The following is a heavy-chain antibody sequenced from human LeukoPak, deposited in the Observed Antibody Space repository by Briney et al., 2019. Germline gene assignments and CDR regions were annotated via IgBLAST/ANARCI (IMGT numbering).Heavy chain of an antibody. J-gene: IGHJ6*03. CDR3: AKDTLLKDPKARGLSNYYMDV. CDR2: ISGSGGST. D-gene: IGHD2-15*01. V-gene: IGHV3-23*01. Sequence: PGGSLRLSCAASGFSFSNYAMIWVRQAPGKGLEWVSAISGSGGSTYYADSVKGRFTISRDNSKNTLYLQMNSLRAEDTAVYYCAKDTLLKDPKARGLSNYYMDVWGKGTTVTVSS. CDR1: GFSFSNYA.